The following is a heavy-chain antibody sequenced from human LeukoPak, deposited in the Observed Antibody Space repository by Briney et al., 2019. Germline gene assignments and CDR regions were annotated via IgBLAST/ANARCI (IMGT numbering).Heavy chain of an antibody. CDR3: ARGGRRGSYSSSSVPLDY. J-gene: IGHJ4*02. V-gene: IGHV3-11*04. D-gene: IGHD6-6*01. CDR2: ISSSGSTI. CDR1: GFTFSDYY. Sequence: GGSLRLSCAASGFTFSDYYMSWIRQAPGKGLEWVSYISSSGSTIYYADSVKGRFTISRDNAENSLYLQMNSLRAEDTAVYYCARGGRRGSYSSSSVPLDYWGQGTLVTVSS.